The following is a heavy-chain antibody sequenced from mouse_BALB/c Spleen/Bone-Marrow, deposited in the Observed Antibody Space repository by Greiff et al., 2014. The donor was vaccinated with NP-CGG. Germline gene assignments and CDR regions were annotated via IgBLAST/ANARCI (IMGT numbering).Heavy chain of an antibody. CDR3: AREGVDYFDY. V-gene: IGHV1-14*01. CDR2: INPYNDGT. Sequence: EVQLVESGPELVKPGASVKMSCKAPGYTFTSYVMHWVKQKPGQGLEWIGYINPYNDGTKYNEKFKGKATLTSDKSSSTAYMELSSLTSEDSAVYYCAREGVDYFDYWGQGTTLTVSS. CDR1: GYTFTSYV. J-gene: IGHJ2*01.